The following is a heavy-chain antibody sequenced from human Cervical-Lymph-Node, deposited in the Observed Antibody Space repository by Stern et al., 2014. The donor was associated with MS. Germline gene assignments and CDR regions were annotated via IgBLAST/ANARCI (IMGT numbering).Heavy chain of an antibody. J-gene: IGHJ4*02. CDR3: TKGGESTSDS. CDR2: ISWNSAII. CDR1: GFIFDDYA. D-gene: IGHD4-17*01. Sequence: QLVQSGGGLVQPGRSLRLSCAASGFIFDDYAMHWVRQAPGKVLEWVSTISWNSAIIGYADSVKGRFTISRDNAKNSLYLQMDSLRAEDTAFYYCTKGGESTSDSWGQGTLVTVSS. V-gene: IGHV3-9*01.